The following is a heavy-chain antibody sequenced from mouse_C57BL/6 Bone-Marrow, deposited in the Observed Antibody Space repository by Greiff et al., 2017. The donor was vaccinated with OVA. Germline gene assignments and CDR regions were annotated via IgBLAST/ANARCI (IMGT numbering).Heavy chain of an antibody. V-gene: IGHV1-55*01. CDR1: GYTFTSYW. D-gene: IGHD1-1*01. J-gene: IGHJ4*01. Sequence: VQLQQPGAELVKPGASVKTSCKASGYTFTSYWITWVKQRPGQGLEWIGDIYPGSGSTNYNEKFKSKATLTVDPSSSTAYMQLSSLTSEGSAVYYCASTTVVAKGLYYYAMDYWGQGTSVTVSS. CDR2: IYPGSGST. CDR3: ASTTVVAKGLYYYAMDY.